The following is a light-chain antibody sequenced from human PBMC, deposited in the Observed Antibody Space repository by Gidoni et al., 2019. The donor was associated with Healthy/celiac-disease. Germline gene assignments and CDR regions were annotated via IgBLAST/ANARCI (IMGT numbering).Light chain of an antibody. CDR1: QSVSSN. CDR3: QQYNNWPPIT. Sequence: ATLVVSPGESATLSCRASQSVSSNVAWYQQKPGQAPRLLIYGASTRATGIPARFSGSGSGTEFTLTISSLQSEDFAVYYCQQYNNWPPITFGQGTRLEIK. CDR2: GAS. J-gene: IGKJ5*01. V-gene: IGKV3-15*01.